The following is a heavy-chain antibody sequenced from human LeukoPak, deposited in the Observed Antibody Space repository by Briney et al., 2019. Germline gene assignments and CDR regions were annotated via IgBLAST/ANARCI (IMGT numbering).Heavy chain of an antibody. CDR1: GFTFSSSA. J-gene: IGHJ4*02. CDR2: IAHHGNNK. V-gene: IGHV3-30*02. Sequence: GGSLRLSCGASGFTFSSSAMHWVRQGPGKGLEWVAYIAHHGNNKYYADSVKGRFTISRDDSKGSLHLQMNSLRADDTAVYYCAKDGSWSCTDWGQGTLVRVSS. D-gene: IGHD2-8*02. CDR3: AKDGSWSCTD.